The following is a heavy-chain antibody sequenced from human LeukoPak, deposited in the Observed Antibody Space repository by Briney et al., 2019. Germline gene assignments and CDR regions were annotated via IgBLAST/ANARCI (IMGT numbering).Heavy chain of an antibody. Sequence: GGSLRLSCAASGFTVSSKYMSWVRQAPGKGLEWVSAISGSGGSTYYADSVKGRFTISRDNSKNTLYLQMNSLRAEDTAVYYCAKESRTTVTTRGQFDYWGQGTLVTVSS. J-gene: IGHJ4*02. CDR1: GFTVSSKY. V-gene: IGHV3-23*01. CDR2: ISGSGGST. CDR3: AKESRTTVTTRGQFDY. D-gene: IGHD4-17*01.